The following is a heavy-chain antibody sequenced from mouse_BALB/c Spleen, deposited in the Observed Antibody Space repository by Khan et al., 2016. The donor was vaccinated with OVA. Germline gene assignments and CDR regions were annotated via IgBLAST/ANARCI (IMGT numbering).Heavy chain of an antibody. CDR2: ISPGTGTT. D-gene: IGHD2-1*01. CDR1: GYTFTSYW. V-gene: IGHV1S132*01. J-gene: IGHJ3*01. CDR3: ARGDVGNYELDY. Sequence: VQLQESGAELVKPGASVKLSCTTSGYTFTSYWISWVQQRPGQGLGWIGQISPGTGTTYYHETFKGTATLTVDTSSSTAYVQISSLNSEYSSVYVCARGDVGNYELDYWGQGTLVTVAP.